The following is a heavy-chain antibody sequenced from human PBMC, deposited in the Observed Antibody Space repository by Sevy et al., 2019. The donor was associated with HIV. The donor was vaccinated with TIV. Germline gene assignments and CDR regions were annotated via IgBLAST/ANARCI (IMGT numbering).Heavy chain of an antibody. J-gene: IGHJ4*02. V-gene: IGHV4-30-2*01. Sequence: SETLSLTCAVSVGSISSGLYSWSWIRQPPGKGLEWIGYLHQSGSTSYTPSLKSQVNISLDTSKSQFSLKMSSVRAADTAVYYCARVNGNSELGYYFDYWGQGTLVTVSS. D-gene: IGHD2-8*01. CDR2: LHQSGST. CDR1: VGSISSGLYS. CDR3: ARVNGNSELGYYFDY.